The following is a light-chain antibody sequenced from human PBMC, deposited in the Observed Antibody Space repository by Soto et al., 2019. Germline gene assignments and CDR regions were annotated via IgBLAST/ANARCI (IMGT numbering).Light chain of an antibody. CDR1: QSVSSK. V-gene: IGKV3-15*01. CDR3: QEYKYSTK. CDR2: GAS. Sequence: EIVMTQSPATLSVSPGERATLSCRASQSVSSKLAWYQQKPGQAPRLLIYGASTSATGIPARFSGSGSATEFTLTISSLQSEDFAVYYCQEYKYSTKFGRGTKVEIK. J-gene: IGKJ1*01.